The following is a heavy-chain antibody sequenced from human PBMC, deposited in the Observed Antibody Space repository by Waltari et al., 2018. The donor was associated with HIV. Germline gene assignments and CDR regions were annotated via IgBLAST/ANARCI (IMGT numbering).Heavy chain of an antibody. D-gene: IGHD2-15*01. J-gene: IGHJ5*02. CDR1: GYNFIELS. CDR3: TTEGLYCSGGTCYSRFDP. Sequence: QVPLVQSGAEVKKPGASVKASCKVSGYNFIELSMHWVRQAPGKGLEWMGGFDPEQGKTIYAQNFQGRVTMTEDAATDTAYMELSSLRSEDTAVYYCTTEGLYCSGGTCYSRFDPWGQGTLVTVSS. CDR2: FDPEQGKT. V-gene: IGHV1-24*01.